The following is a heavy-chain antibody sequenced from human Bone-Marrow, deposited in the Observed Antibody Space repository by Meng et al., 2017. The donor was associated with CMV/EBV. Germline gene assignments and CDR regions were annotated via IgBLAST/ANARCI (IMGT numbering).Heavy chain of an antibody. J-gene: IGHJ4*02. Sequence: SETLSLTCTVSGGSISSYYWSWIRQPPKKGLEWIGYIYYSGSTNYNPSLKSRVTISVDTSKNQFSLKLSSVTAADTAVYYCARGGDFGGVPFDYWGQGTLVTVSS. D-gene: IGHD2-21*01. V-gene: IGHV4-59*01. CDR3: ARGGDFGGVPFDY. CDR2: IYYSGST. CDR1: GGSISSYY.